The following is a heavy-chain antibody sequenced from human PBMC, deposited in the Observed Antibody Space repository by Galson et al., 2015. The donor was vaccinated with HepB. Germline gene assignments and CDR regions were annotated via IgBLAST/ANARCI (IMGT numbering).Heavy chain of an antibody. J-gene: IGHJ6*02. CDR1: GFTFSSYA. Sequence: SLRLSCAASGFTFSSYAMSWVRQAPGKGLERVSAISGSGGSTYYADSVKGRFTISRDNSKNTLYLQMNSLRAEDTAVYYCAKDPGYSSSWYGANYYYYGMDVWGQGTTVTVSS. CDR3: AKDPGYSSSWYGANYYYYGMDV. CDR2: ISGSGGST. V-gene: IGHV3-23*01. D-gene: IGHD6-13*01.